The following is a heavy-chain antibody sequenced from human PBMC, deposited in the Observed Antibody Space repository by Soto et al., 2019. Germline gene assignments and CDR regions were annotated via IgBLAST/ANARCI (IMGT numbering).Heavy chain of an antibody. CDR1: GFTFSSYA. J-gene: IGHJ5*02. Sequence: PGGSLRLSCAASGFTFSSYAMSWVRQAPGKGLEWVSAISGSGGSTYYADSVKGRFTISRDNSKNTLYLQMNSLRAEDTAVYYCAKDSGNYYFRDWFDPWGQGTLVTVSS. D-gene: IGHD1-26*01. CDR3: AKDSGNYYFRDWFDP. CDR2: ISGSGGST. V-gene: IGHV3-23*01.